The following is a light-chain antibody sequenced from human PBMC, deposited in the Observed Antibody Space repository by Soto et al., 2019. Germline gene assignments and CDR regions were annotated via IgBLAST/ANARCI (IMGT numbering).Light chain of an antibody. CDR1: QTIGSW. CDR2: KAS. V-gene: IGKV1-5*03. J-gene: IGKJ1*01. CDR3: QQYHIYSGT. Sequence: DIQMTQSPSTLSASVGARVTTTCRASQTIGSWLAWYQQRPGKPPNLLIYKASTLASGVPSRFSGSGSGTEFTLTINSLQPDDFATYYCQQYHIYSGTFGQGTKVDNK.